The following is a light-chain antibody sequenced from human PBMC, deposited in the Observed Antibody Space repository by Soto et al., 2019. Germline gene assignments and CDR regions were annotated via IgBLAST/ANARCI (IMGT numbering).Light chain of an antibody. V-gene: IGKV1-27*01. CDR2: AAS. CDR1: QGISNF. Sequence: DIQMTQSPSSLSTSVGDRVTITCRASQGISNFLAWYQQKPGKVPKLLISAASTLQSGVPSRFSGSGSGTEFTLTITRIQPADRATNYCQKYSSVLNFRQGTRLEIK. CDR3: QKYSSVLN. J-gene: IGKJ5*01.